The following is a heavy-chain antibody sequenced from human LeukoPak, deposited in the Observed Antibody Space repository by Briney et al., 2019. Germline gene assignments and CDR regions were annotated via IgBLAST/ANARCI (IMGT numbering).Heavy chain of an antibody. CDR3: AXXXXVGDNAWWFDP. Sequence: GASVKVSCKASGYTFTSYYMHWVRQAPGQGLEWMGLLNPTGGSTGYAQKFQGRVTMTRDMSTSTDYMELSSLRSEGTPIYYFAXXXXVGDNAWWFDPWGQGTLVTVSS. D-gene: IGHD1-26*01. J-gene: IGHJ5*02. CDR2: LNPTGGST. CDR1: GYTFTSYY. V-gene: IGHV1-46*01.